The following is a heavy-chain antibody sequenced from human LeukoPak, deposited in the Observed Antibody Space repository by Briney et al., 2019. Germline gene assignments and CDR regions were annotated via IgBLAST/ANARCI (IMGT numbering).Heavy chain of an antibody. Sequence: GGSLRLSCAASGFTFSSYGMHWVRQAPGKGLEWVAFIQYDGSNKYYADSVKGRFTISRDNSKNTLYLQMNSLRAEDTAVYYCAKDSRWFGESHYYMDVWGKGTTVTISS. V-gene: IGHV3-30*02. CDR2: IQYDGSNK. J-gene: IGHJ6*03. CDR1: GFTFSSYG. CDR3: AKDSRWFGESHYYMDV. D-gene: IGHD3-10*01.